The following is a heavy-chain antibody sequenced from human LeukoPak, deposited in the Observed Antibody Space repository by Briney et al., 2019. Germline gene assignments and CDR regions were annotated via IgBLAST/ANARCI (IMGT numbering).Heavy chain of an antibody. CDR2: IYYSGST. D-gene: IGHD1-26*01. CDR1: GGSISSSSYY. J-gene: IGHJ4*02. CDR3: ARDGIVGATTFFDY. V-gene: IGHV4-39*07. Sequence: NPSETLSLTCTVSGGSISSSSYYWGWIRQPPGKGLEWIGSIYYSGSTYYNPSLKSRVTISVGTSKNQFSLKLSSVTAADTAVYYCARDGIVGATTFFDYWGQGTLVTVSS.